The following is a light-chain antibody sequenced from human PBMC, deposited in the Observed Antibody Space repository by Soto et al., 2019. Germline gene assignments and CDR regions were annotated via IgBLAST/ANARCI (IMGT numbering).Light chain of an antibody. CDR3: LQDYSYPWT. CDR2: AAS. J-gene: IGKJ1*01. CDR1: QGIRND. V-gene: IGKV1-6*01. Sequence: AIQLTQSPSSLSASVGDRVTITFRASQGIRNDLGWYQQKPGKSPKLLIYAASSLQSGVPSRFSGSASGTDFTLTISSLQPEDFATYYCLQDYSYPWTFGQGTKVDNK.